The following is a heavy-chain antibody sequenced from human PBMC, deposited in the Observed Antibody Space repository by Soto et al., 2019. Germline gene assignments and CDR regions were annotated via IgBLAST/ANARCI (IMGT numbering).Heavy chain of an antibody. V-gene: IGHV1-58*01. D-gene: IGHD1-26*01. CDR1: GFTFTSSA. Sequence: SVKVSCKASGFTFTSSAVQWVRQARGQRLEWIGWIVVGSGNTNYAQKFQERVTITRDMSTSTAYMELSSLRSEDTAVYYCAAQDRVGASLYYYYGMDVWGQGTTVTVSS. J-gene: IGHJ6*02. CDR2: IVVGSGNT. CDR3: AAQDRVGASLYYYYGMDV.